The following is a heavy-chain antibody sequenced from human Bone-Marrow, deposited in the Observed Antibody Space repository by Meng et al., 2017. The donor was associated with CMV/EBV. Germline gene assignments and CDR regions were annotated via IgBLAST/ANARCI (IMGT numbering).Heavy chain of an antibody. J-gene: IGHJ6*02. V-gene: IGHV1-69*02. CDR2: IIPILGIA. D-gene: IGHD3-22*01. Sequence: SVKVSCKASGGTFSSYTISWVRQAPGQGLEWMGRIIPILGIANYAQKFQGRVTITADKSTSTAYMELSSLRSEDTAVYYCARLFASDYYSDYYYGMDVWGQGTTVTVSS. CDR3: ARLFASDYYSDYYYGMDV. CDR1: GGTFSSYT.